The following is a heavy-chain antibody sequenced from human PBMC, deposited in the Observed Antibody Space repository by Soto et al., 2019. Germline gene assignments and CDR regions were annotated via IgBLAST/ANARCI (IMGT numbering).Heavy chain of an antibody. CDR3: ARELLRFLEWLSRSNLYGMDV. CDR2: ISYDGSNK. CDR1: GFTFSSYA. J-gene: IGHJ6*02. V-gene: IGHV3-30-3*01. Sequence: GGSLRLSCAASGFTFSSYAMHWVRQAPGKGLEWVAVISYDGSNKYYADSVKGRFTISRDNSKNTLYLQMNSLRAEDTAVYYCARELLRFLEWLSRSNLYGMDVWGQGXTVTVYS. D-gene: IGHD3-3*01.